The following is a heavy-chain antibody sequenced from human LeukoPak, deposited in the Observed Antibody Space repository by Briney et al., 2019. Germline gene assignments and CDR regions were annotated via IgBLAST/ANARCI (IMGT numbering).Heavy chain of an antibody. V-gene: IGHV3-66*01. CDR3: ARDLVAGAPWFDP. D-gene: IGHD6-13*01. CDR2: IYSGGTT. J-gene: IGHJ5*02. Sequence: GGALRLSCAASGFTVSRNYMSWVRPAPGKGLEWVSLIYSGGTTYYADSVKGRFTIPRDNSKHALYLQMNSLRAEDTAVYYCARDLVAGAPWFDPWGRGTLVIVSS. CDR1: GFTVSRNY.